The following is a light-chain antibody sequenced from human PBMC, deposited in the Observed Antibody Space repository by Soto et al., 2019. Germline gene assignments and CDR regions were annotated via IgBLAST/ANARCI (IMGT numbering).Light chain of an antibody. J-gene: IGLJ1*01. V-gene: IGLV2-11*01. Sequence: SALTQPRSVSGSPGQSVTISCTGTSSDVGGYNHVSWYQQHPDKAPKLMIYGVSKRPSGVPDRFSGSKSGNTASLTISGLQAEDEADYYCCSYAGSPYVFGTGTQLTVL. CDR2: GVS. CDR3: CSYAGSPYV. CDR1: SSDVGGYNH.